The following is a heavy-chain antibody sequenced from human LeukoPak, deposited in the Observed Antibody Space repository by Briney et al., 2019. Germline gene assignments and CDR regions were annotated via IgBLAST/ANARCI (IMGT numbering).Heavy chain of an antibody. J-gene: IGHJ5*02. D-gene: IGHD3-9*01. CDR1: GGSISSSSYY. CDR2: IYYSGST. Sequence: SETLSLTCTVSGGSISSSSYYWGWIRQPPGKGLEWIGSIYYSGSTYYNPSLKSRVTISVDTSKNQFSLKLSSVTAADTAVYYCARGFPLSYYDILTGSNWFDPWGQGTLVTVSS. CDR3: ARGFPLSYYDILTGSNWFDP. V-gene: IGHV4-39*07.